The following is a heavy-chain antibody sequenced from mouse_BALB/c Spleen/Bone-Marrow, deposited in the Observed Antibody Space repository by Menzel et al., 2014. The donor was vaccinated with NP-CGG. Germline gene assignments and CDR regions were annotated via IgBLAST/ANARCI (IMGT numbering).Heavy chain of an antibody. J-gene: IGHJ1*01. V-gene: IGHV7-3*02. Sequence: DVQLQESGGGLVQPGGSLRFSCATSGFTFTDYYMSWVRQPPGKALEWLGFIRNKAKGYTTEYSASVKGRVTISRDNSQSILYLQMNTLRAEDSATYYCARDNNPITTAYWYFDVWGAGTTVTVSS. CDR3: ARDNNPITTAYWYFDV. CDR1: GFTFTDYY. D-gene: IGHD1-2*01. CDR2: IRNKAKGYTT.